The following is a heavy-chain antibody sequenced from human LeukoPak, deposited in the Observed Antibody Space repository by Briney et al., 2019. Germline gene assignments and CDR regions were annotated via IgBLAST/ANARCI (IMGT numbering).Heavy chain of an antibody. V-gene: IGHV1-18*01. CDR1: GYTFTSYG. D-gene: IGHD1-26*01. CDR3: ARARSLGVGATTYGY. Sequence: ASVKVSCKASGYTFTSYGISWVRQAPGQGLEWMGWISAYNGNANYAQKLQGRVTMTTDTSTSTAYMELRSLRSDDTAVYYCARARSLGVGATTYGYWGQGTLVTVSS. J-gene: IGHJ4*02. CDR2: ISAYNGNA.